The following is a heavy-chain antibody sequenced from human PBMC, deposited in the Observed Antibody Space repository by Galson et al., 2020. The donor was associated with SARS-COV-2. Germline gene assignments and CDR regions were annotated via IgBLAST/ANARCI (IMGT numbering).Heavy chain of an antibody. V-gene: IGHV1-2*02. Sequence: ASVKVSCKASGYTFTGYYIHWVRQAPGQGPEWMGWINPNSGGTNNAQKFQGRVTMTRDTSITTAYMELSSLRADDSAIYYGTIGLTVIRFDYWGQGSLVSVAS. CDR2: INPNSGGT. CDR1: GYTFTGYY. CDR3: TIGLTVIRFDY. D-gene: IGHD4-17*01. J-gene: IGHJ4*02.